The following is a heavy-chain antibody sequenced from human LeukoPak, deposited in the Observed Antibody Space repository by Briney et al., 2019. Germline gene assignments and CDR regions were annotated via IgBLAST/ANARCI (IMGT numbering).Heavy chain of an antibody. CDR1: GYTFTSYG. D-gene: IGHD2-2*01. J-gene: IGHJ6*02. V-gene: IGHV1-18*01. Sequence: GASVKVSCKASGYTFTSYGISWVRQAPGQGLEWVGWISGSNGNTNYAQRLQGRVSLTTDTSTSTAYMELRSLISDDTAVYYCARDGNYGVVVPAATDYGMDVWGRGTTVTVSS. CDR2: ISGSNGNT. CDR3: ARDGNYGVVVPAATDYGMDV.